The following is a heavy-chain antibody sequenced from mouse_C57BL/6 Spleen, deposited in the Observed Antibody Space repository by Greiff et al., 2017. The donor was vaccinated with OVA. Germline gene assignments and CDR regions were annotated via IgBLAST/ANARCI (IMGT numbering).Heavy chain of an antibody. CDR2: IWSGGST. Sequence: VQLVESGPGLVQPSQSLSITCTVSGFSLTSYGVHWVRQSPGKGLEWLGVIWSGGSTDYNAAFIFRLSISKDNSKSQVFFKMNSLQADDTAIYYCARGGYYYARGFAYWGQGTLVTVSA. J-gene: IGHJ3*01. CDR3: ARGGYYYARGFAY. D-gene: IGHD1-1*01. V-gene: IGHV2-2*01. CDR1: GFSLTSYG.